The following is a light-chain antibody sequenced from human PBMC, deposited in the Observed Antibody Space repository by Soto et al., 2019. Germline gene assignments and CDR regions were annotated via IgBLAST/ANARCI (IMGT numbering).Light chain of an antibody. CDR3: AAWDDSLNGYV. V-gene: IGLV1-44*01. J-gene: IGLJ1*01. CDR2: SND. CDR1: SSNIGRNT. Sequence: QSVLTQPPSASGTPGQRVTISCSGSSSNIGRNTVNWYQQLPGTAPKLLIYSNDQWPSGVPDRFSGSKSGTSASLAISGLQSEDEADYYCAAWDDSLNGYVFGTGTKVTVL.